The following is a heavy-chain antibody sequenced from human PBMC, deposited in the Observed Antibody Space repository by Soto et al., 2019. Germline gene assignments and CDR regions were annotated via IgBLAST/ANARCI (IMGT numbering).Heavy chain of an antibody. V-gene: IGHV4-39*07. CDR2: IYYSGST. D-gene: IGHD2-15*01. CDR3: ATEIDCSGGSCYFQ. Sequence: TSETLSLTCTVSGFSISSSSYYWGWIRQPPGKGLEWIGGIYYSGSTNYNPSLKSRVTISVDTSKNQFSLKLSSVTAADTAVYYCATEIDCSGGSCYFQWGQGTLVTVSS. J-gene: IGHJ4*02. CDR1: GFSISSSSYY.